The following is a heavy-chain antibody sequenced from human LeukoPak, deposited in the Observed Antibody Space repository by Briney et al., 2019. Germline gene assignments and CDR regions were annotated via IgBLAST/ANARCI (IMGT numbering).Heavy chain of an antibody. CDR3: AKTLPTIGGRPFDY. Sequence: GGSLRLSCAASGFTFSSYAMHWVRQAPGKGLEWVAVISYDGSNKYYADSVKGRFTISRDNSKNTLYLQMNSLRAEDTAVYYCAKTLPTIGGRPFDYWGQGTLVTVSS. V-gene: IGHV3-30-3*02. D-gene: IGHD2-8*01. J-gene: IGHJ4*02. CDR1: GFTFSSYA. CDR2: ISYDGSNK.